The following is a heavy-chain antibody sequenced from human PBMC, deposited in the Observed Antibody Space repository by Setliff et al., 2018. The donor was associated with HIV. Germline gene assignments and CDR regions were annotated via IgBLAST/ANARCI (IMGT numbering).Heavy chain of an antibody. CDR2: IIPMSGVP. J-gene: IGHJ4*02. Sequence: GASVKVSCKASGGNFRSYGISWVRQAPGQGLEWMGGIIPMSGVPKYAQKFQGRVTITADKSTSTAYMELSGLRSEDTAVYYCARSILTGYYTFGADYWGQGTLVTVSS. CDR3: ARSILTGYYTFGADY. V-gene: IGHV1-69*10. D-gene: IGHD3-9*01. CDR1: GGNFRSYG.